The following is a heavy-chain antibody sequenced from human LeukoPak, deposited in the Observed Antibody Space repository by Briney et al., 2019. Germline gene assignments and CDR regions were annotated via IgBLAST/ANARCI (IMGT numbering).Heavy chain of an antibody. J-gene: IGHJ3*02. CDR2: IKSKTDGGTT. CDR3: TTDDSMIVVVLDAFDI. V-gene: IGHV3-15*01. Sequence: GGSRGLSWEPSEFTFGNAWMSWVRQVPGRGLGWVGGIKSKTDGGTTDYAAPVKGRFTISRDDSKNTLYLQMNSLKTEDTAVYYCTTDDSMIVVVLDAFDIWGQGTMVTVSS. CDR1: EFTFGNAW. D-gene: IGHD3-22*01.